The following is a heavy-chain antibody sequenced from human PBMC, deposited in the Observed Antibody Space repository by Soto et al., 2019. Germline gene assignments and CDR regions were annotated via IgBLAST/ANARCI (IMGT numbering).Heavy chain of an antibody. Sequence: QVQLQESGPGLVKPSQTLSLTCTVSGGSISSGGYYWSWIRQHPGKGLEWIGYIYYSGSTYYNPSLKSRVTISVDTSKNQFSLKLSSVTAADTAVYYCARDTVTTFPYYYYGMDVWGQGTTVTVSS. CDR3: ARDTVTTFPYYYYGMDV. CDR2: IYYSGST. CDR1: GGSISSGGYY. V-gene: IGHV4-31*03. J-gene: IGHJ6*02. D-gene: IGHD4-17*01.